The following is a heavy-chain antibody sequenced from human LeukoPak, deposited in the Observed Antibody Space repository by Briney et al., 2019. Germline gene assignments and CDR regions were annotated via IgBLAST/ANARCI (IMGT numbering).Heavy chain of an antibody. D-gene: IGHD6-13*01. Sequence: AASVKVSCKASGYTFTDSYIHWVRQAPGQGLEWMGWINPDSGGTNYAQKFQGRVTMTRDTSITTVYMELSRLRSDDMAVYYCARVKYRAAGDKQYWGRGTLVTVSS. CDR3: ARVKYRAAGDKQY. CDR2: INPDSGGT. V-gene: IGHV1-2*02. CDR1: GYTFTDSY. J-gene: IGHJ4*02.